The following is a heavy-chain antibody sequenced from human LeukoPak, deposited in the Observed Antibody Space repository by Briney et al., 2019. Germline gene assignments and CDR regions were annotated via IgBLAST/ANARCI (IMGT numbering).Heavy chain of an antibody. J-gene: IGHJ4*02. V-gene: IGHV4-31*03. D-gene: IGHD5-12*01. Sequence: SQTLSLTCSVSGGSISSGDYYWSWIRQHPGKGLEWIGYIHYSGSTYYNPSLKSRVSISVSTSKNRFSLQLSSVTAADTAVYYCARVIGYDQLDYWGQGTLVTVSA. CDR2: IHYSGST. CDR1: GGSISSGDYY. CDR3: ARVIGYDQLDY.